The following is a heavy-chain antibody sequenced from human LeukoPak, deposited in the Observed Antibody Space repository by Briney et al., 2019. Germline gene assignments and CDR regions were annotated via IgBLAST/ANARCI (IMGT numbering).Heavy chain of an antibody. V-gene: IGHV4-31*03. CDR3: ASFGEEDIVVGY. CDR1: GGSISSGGYY. Sequence: PSETLSLTCTVSGGSISSGGYYWSWIRQHPGKGLEWIGYIYYRGSTYYNPSLKSRVTISVDTSKHQFSLKLSSVTAADTAVYYCASFGEEDIVVGYWGQGTLITVSS. J-gene: IGHJ4*02. CDR2: IYYRGST. D-gene: IGHD2-2*01.